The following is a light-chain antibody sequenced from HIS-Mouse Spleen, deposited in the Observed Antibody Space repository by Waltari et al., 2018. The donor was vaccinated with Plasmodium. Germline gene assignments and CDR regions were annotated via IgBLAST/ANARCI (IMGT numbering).Light chain of an antibody. CDR3: CSYAGSSTLV. J-gene: IGLJ3*02. V-gene: IGLV2-23*01. CDR1: SRSVGSYNL. Sequence: QSALTQPASVSGSPGQSITISCPGPSRSVGSYNLVSWYQQHPGKAPKLMIYEGSKRPSGVSNRFSGSKSGNTASLTISGLQAEDEADYYCCSYAGSSTLVFGGGTKLTVL. CDR2: EGS.